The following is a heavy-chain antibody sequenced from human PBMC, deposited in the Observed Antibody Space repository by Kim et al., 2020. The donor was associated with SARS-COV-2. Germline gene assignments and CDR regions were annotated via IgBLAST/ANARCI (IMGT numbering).Heavy chain of an antibody. J-gene: IGHJ4*02. Sequence: SETLSLTCTVSGGSISSYYWSWIRQPPGKGLEWIGYIYYSGSTNYNPSLKSRVTISVDTSKNQFSLKLSSVTAADTAVYYCARLDYDILTGFDYWGQGT. CDR2: IYYSGST. V-gene: IGHV4-59*08. D-gene: IGHD3-9*01. CDR1: GGSISSYY. CDR3: ARLDYDILTGFDY.